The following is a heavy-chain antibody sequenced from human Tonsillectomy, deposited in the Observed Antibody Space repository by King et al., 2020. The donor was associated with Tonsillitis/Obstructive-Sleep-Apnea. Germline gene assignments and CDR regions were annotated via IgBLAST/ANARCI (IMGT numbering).Heavy chain of an antibody. Sequence: QLQESGPGLVKPSETLSLTCTVSGGSISSYYWSWIRQPPGKGLEWIGYIYYSGSTNYNPSLKSRVTISVDTSKNQFSLKLSSVTAADTAVYYCARHGGGYCSSTRCPYPVFDYWGQGTLVTVSS. D-gene: IGHD2-2*01. J-gene: IGHJ4*02. CDR1: GGSISSYY. V-gene: IGHV4-59*08. CDR3: ARHGGGYCSSTRCPYPVFDY. CDR2: IYYSGST.